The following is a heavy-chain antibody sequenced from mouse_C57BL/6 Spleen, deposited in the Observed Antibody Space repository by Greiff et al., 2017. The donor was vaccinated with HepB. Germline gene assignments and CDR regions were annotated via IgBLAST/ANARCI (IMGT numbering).Heavy chain of an antibody. CDR2: IRLKSDNYAT. CDR1: GFTFSNYW. CDR3: TAIRYFDV. Sequence: DVKLLESGGGLVQPGGSMKLSCVASGFTFSNYWMNWVRQSPEKGLEWVAQIRLKSDNYATHYAESVKGRFTISRDDSKSSVYLQMNNLRAEDTGIYYCTAIRYFDVWGTGTTVTVSS. J-gene: IGHJ1*03. V-gene: IGHV6-3*01.